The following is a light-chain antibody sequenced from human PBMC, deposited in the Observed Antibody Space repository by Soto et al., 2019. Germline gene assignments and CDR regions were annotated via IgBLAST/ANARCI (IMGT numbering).Light chain of an antibody. V-gene: IGLV1-47*01. CDR1: SSNIGSNY. CDR2: RNN. Sequence: QSVLPQPPSASGTPGQRVTISCSGSSSNIGSNYVYWYQQLPGTAPKLLIYRNNPRPSGVPDRFSGSKSGTSASLAISGLRSEDEADYYCAAWDDSLSGYYVFGTGTKVTVL. CDR3: AAWDDSLSGYYV. J-gene: IGLJ1*01.